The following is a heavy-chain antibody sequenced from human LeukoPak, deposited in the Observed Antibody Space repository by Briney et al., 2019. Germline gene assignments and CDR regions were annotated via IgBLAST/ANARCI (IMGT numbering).Heavy chain of an antibody. CDR3: ARDGRERNRSWFDP. CDR2: INPNSGGT. V-gene: IGHV1-2*02. D-gene: IGHD1-26*01. Sequence: GASVKVSCKASGGTFSSYAISWVRQAPGQGLEWMGWINPNSGGTNYAQKFQGRVTMTRDTSISTAYMELSRLRSDDTAVYYCARDGRERNRSWFDPWGQGTLVTVSS. CDR1: GGTFSSYA. J-gene: IGHJ5*02.